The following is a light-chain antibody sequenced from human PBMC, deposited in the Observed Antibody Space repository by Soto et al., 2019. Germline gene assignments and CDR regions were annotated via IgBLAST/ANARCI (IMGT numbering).Light chain of an antibody. CDR2: DVS. CDR3: SSYTSSSTLNYV. V-gene: IGLV2-14*01. CDR1: SSDVGGYNY. Sequence: QSALTQPASVSGSPGQSITISCTGTSSDVGGYNYVSWYQQHPGQAPKLMIYDVSNRPSGVSNRFSGSKSGNTASLTISGLQAEDEADYYCSSYTSSSTLNYVFGTGTKVT. J-gene: IGLJ1*01.